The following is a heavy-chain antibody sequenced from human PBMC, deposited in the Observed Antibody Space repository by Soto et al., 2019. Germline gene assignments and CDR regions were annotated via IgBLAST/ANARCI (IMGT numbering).Heavy chain of an antibody. J-gene: IGHJ4*02. CDR3: ARIGYCTNGVCYTGREGYFDY. D-gene: IGHD2-8*01. CDR1: GYSFTSYW. Sequence: GESLKISCKGSGYSFTSYWIGWVRQMPGKGLEWMGIIYPGDSDTRYSPSFQGQVTISADKSISTAYMQWSSLKASDTAMYYCARIGYCTNGVCYTGREGYFDYWGQGTLVTVSS. V-gene: IGHV5-51*01. CDR2: IYPGDSDT.